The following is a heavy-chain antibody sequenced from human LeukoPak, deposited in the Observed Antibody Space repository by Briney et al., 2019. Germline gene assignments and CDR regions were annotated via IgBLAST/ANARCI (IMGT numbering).Heavy chain of an antibody. V-gene: IGHV3-23*01. J-gene: IGHJ2*01. D-gene: IGHD5-24*01. CDR2: ISGSGGST. CDR3: AKDRGSRDAWAFDL. CDR1: GFTFSSYA. Sequence: PGGSLRLSCAASGFTFSSYAMTWVRQAPGKGLEWVSGISGSGGSTYYADSVKGRFTISRDNSKNMLFLQMNSLRAEDTAVYYCAKDRGSRDAWAFDLWGRGTLVTVSS.